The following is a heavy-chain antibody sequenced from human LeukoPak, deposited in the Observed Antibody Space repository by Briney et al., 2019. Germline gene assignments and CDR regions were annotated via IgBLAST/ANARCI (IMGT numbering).Heavy chain of an antibody. CDR1: GGFISGYY. V-gene: IGHV4-59*01. J-gene: IGHJ4*02. D-gene: IGHD1-14*01. Sequence: SETLSLTCTVSGGFISGYYWSWIRQSPGRGLEWLGYIYDSGSTKYNPSLKGRVTISVDASKNQISLKLTSMTAADTAVYYCARENRGQRAFDYWGQGTLVTVSS. CDR2: IYDSGST. CDR3: ARENRGQRAFDY.